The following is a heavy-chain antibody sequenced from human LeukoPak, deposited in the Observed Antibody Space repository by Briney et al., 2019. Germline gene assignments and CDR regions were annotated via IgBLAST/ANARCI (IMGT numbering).Heavy chain of an antibody. CDR3: AKEGGGFYFDY. J-gene: IGHJ4*02. CDR2: ISYDGSNK. V-gene: IGHV3-30*18. Sequence: GGSLRLSCAASGFTFSSYGMHWVRQAPGKGLEWVAVISYDGSNKYYADSVKGRFTISRDNSKNTLYLQMDSLRAEDTAVYYCAKEGGGFYFDYWGQGTLVTVSS. CDR1: GFTFSSYG. D-gene: IGHD3-16*01.